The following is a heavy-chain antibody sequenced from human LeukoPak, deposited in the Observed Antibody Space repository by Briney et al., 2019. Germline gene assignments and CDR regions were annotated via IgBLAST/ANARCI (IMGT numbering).Heavy chain of an antibody. CDR3: TRQGSYFNY. V-gene: IGHV4-59*08. J-gene: IGHJ4*02. CDR1: GGSINNYY. CDR2: IYYNGNA. Sequence: SETLSLTRTVSGGSINNYYWSWIRQPPGKGLEWIGYIYYNGNANYNPSLKSRVTISVDTSKNQFSLNLSSVTAADTAMYYCTRQGSYFNYWGQGTLVTVSS. D-gene: IGHD3-10*01.